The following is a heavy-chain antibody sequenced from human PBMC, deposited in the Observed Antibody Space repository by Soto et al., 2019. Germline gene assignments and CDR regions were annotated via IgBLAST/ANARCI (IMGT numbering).Heavy chain of an antibody. D-gene: IGHD5-18*01. CDR3: ARMESFGSLNWFDP. CDR1: GYTFTNND. CDR2: MNPGSGDT. J-gene: IGHJ5*02. Sequence: ASVKVSCKASGYTFTNNDVSWVRQATGQGLEWMGWMNPGSGDTGYAQKFQGRVTMTRDISIATAYMELNSLTSEDTAIYYCARMESFGSLNWFDPWGQGTLVTSPQ. V-gene: IGHV1-8*02.